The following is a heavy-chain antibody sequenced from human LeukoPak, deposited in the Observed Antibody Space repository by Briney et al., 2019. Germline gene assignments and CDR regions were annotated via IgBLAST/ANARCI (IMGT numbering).Heavy chain of an antibody. CDR2: IHYSGGT. J-gene: IGHJ4*02. CDR1: AGSISTYY. Sequence: SETRSLTCTVSAGSISTYYWSWIRQPPGKGLEWIGYIHYSGGTNYNPSLKSRVTISLDTSKNQFSLKLSSVTAADTAVYYCARLDRPGGSADYWGQGTLVTVSS. V-gene: IGHV4-59*08. CDR3: ARLDRPGGSADY.